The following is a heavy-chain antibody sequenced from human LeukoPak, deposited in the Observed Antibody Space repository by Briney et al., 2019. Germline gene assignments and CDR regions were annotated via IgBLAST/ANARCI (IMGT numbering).Heavy chain of an antibody. CDR1: GGSISSYY. CDR2: ISHSGST. CDR3: ARESDYYDSSGYFDY. V-gene: IGHV4-59*01. J-gene: IGHJ4*02. Sequence: LETLSLTCTVSGGSISSYYWSWIRQPPGKGLEWLAYISHSGSTNFNPSLKSRVTISVDTSMNQFSLKLSSVTAADTAVYYCARESDYYDSSGYFDYWGQGTLVTVSS. D-gene: IGHD3-22*01.